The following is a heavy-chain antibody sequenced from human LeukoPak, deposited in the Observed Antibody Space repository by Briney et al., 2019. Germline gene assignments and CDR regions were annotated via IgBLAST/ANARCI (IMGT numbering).Heavy chain of an antibody. J-gene: IGHJ4*02. CDR1: GGSFSGYY. CDR2: IYYSGST. D-gene: IGHD3-22*01. V-gene: IGHV4-59*08. CDR3: ARLLDYYDSSGYLDY. Sequence: SETLSLTCAVYGGSFSGYYWSWIRQPPGKGLEWIGYIYYSGSTNYNPSLKSRVTISVDTSKNQFSLKLSSVTAADTAVYYCARLLDYYDSSGYLDYWGQGTLVTVSS.